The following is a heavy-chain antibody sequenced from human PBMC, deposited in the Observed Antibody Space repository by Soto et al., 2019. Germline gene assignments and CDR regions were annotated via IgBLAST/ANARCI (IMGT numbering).Heavy chain of an antibody. V-gene: IGHV1-46*01. D-gene: IGHD5-12*01. CDR2: INPSGGST. J-gene: IGHJ4*02. CDR3: ARDPYSGYDLDFFDY. Sequence: ASVKVSCKASGYTFTSYYMHWVRQAPGQGLEWMGIINPSGGSTSYAQKFQGRVTMTRDTSTSTVYMELSSLRSEDTAVYYCARDPYSGYDLDFFDYWGQGTLVTVS. CDR1: GYTFTSYY.